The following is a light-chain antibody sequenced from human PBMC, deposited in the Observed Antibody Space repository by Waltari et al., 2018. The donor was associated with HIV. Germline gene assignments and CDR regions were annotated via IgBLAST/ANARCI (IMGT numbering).Light chain of an antibody. Sequence: QSVLTQPPAVSAAPGQKVTIACSGTTSNSGKHFVCWYQNLPGTAPKLLIFDNHKRPSGVSDRFSASKSATSATLDITGLHTGDEAEYYCGTFDTSLNAGVFGGGTKVSVL. CDR2: DNH. V-gene: IGLV1-51*01. CDR3: GTFDTSLNAGV. J-gene: IGLJ2*01. CDR1: TSNSGKHF.